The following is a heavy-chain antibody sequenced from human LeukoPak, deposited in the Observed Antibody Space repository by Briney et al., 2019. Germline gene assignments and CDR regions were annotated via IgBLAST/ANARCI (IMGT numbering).Heavy chain of an antibody. CDR2: ISYDGNNK. CDR1: GFTFNSYA. J-gene: IGHJ4*02. CDR3: AKRYGSTWYYFDH. D-gene: IGHD6-13*01. Sequence: GGSLRLSCAASGFTFNSYAMHWVRQAPGKGLEWVAVISYDGNNKYYADSVRGRFAISRDNSKNTLYLQMNSLRPEDTAVYYCAKRYGSTWYYFDHWGQGTLVTVSS. V-gene: IGHV3-30*18.